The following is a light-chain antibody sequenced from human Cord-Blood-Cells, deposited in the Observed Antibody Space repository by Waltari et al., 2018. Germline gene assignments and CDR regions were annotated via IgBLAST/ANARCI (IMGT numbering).Light chain of an antibody. V-gene: IGKV1-27*01. CDR1: QGISNY. J-gene: IGKJ1*01. CDR2: AAS. CDR3: QKYNSAPWT. Sequence: DIQMNPSPSSLSASVGDIVTITCRASQGISNYLAWYQQKPGKVPKLLIYAASTLQSGVPSRFSGSGSGTDFTLTISSLQPEDVATYYCQKYNSAPWTFGQGTKVEIK.